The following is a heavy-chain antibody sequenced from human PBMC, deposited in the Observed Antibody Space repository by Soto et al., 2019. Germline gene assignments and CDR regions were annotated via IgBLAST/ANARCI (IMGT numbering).Heavy chain of an antibody. CDR3: ARGRGWVDP. J-gene: IGHJ5*02. Sequence: QVQLQESGPGLVKPSETLSLTCTVSGGSITSYYWSWIRQPPGKGLEWIGYMYYSGSTNYNPSLKSRRTISVDTSKNQFSLKLSSVTAADTAVYYCARGRGWVDPWGQGTLVTVSS. CDR2: MYYSGST. CDR1: GGSITSYY. V-gene: IGHV4-59*01.